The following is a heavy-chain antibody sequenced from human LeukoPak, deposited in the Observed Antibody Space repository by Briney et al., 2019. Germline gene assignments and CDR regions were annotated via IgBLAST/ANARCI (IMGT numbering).Heavy chain of an antibody. CDR3: ARTRSVGAPDY. V-gene: IGHV4-34*01. J-gene: IGHJ4*02. CDR2: INHSGST. D-gene: IGHD1-26*01. CDR1: GGSFSGYY. Sequence: SETLSLTCAVYGGSFSGYYWSWIRQPPGKGLEWIGEINHSGSTNYNPSLKSRVTISVDKSKNQFSLKLSSVTAADTAVYYCARTRSVGAPDYWGQGTLVTVSS.